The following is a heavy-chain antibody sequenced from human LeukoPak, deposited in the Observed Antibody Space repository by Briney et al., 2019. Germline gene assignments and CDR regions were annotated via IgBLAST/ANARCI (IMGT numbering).Heavy chain of an antibody. J-gene: IGHJ6*02. V-gene: IGHV3-21*01. D-gene: IGHD3-3*01. CDR1: GFTFSSYS. CDR3: ARAGVARDGMDV. Sequence: SGGSLRLSCAASGFTFSSYSMNWVRQAPGKGLEWVSSISSSSSYIYYADSVKGRFTISRDNAKNSLYLQMNSLRAEDTAVYYCARAGVARDGMDVWGQGTTVTVSS. CDR2: ISSSSSYI.